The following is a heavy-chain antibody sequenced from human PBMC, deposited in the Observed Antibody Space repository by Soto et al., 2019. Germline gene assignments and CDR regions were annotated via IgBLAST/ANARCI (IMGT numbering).Heavy chain of an antibody. J-gene: IGHJ5*02. Sequence: PGGSLRLSCVASGFIFSDYTMNWVRQAPGKGLEWVAVKSYDGNKKDYADSVKGRFTISRDDPNNTLHLQMHSLRVEDTGVYYCVREGSYGPYNWFDPWGRGTLVTVSS. V-gene: IGHV3-30-3*01. CDR3: VREGSYGPYNWFDP. D-gene: IGHD5-18*01. CDR2: KSYDGNKK. CDR1: GFIFSDYT.